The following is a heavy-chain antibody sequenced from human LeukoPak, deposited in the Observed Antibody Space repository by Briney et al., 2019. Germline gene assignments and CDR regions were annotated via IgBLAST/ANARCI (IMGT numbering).Heavy chain of an antibody. CDR1: GVSISTDY. Sequence: SETPSLTCNVSGVSISTDYWTSIPQSPGPRLKCIGFIYHSGTTNYKPSLKSRVTMSIDTSKNEFSLKLTSVTAADTAVYYCAREANYYGSGSYFEGTFDYWGQGYLGTVSS. CDR2: IYHSGTT. V-gene: IGHV4-59*01. J-gene: IGHJ4*02. D-gene: IGHD3-10*01. CDR3: AREANYYGSGSYFEGTFDY.